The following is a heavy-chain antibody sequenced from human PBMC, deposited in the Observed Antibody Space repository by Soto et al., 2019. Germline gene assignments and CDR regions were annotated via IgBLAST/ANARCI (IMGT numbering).Heavy chain of an antibody. CDR3: ATGFLGLCTGGNCPLDY. V-gene: IGHV3-33*01. J-gene: IGHJ4*02. D-gene: IGHD2-15*01. CDR1: GFTFSGRA. CDR2: IWYHGIDK. Sequence: QVQLVESGGGLVHPERSLRLSCAGLGFTFSGRAMHWVGQPPGRGLEWVAVIWYHGIDKYYADSVKGRFTISRDNSKNTVYLQMNSLRGEDTAVYYCATGFLGLCTGGNCPLDYWGQGTLVTVSS.